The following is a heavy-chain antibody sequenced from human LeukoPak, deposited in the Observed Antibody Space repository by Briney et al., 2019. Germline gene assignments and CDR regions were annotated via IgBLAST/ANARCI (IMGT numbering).Heavy chain of an antibody. V-gene: IGHV4-34*01. J-gene: IGHJ5*02. CDR1: GGSFSGYY. D-gene: IGHD3-10*01. CDR2: INHSEST. Sequence: TSETLSLTCAVYGGSFSGYYWSWIRQPPGKGLEWIGEINHSESTNYNPSLKSRVTISVDTSKNQFSLKLSSVTAADTAIYYCARQGIRYGSESYYMRGWFDPWGQGTLVTVSS. CDR3: ARQGIRYGSESYYMRGWFDP.